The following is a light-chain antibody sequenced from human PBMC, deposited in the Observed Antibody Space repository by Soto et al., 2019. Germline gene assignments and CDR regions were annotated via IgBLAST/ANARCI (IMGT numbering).Light chain of an antibody. CDR1: SSNIGAGYD. Sequence: QSALTQPPSVSWAPGQRVTISCTGSSSNIGAGYDVHWYQQLPGTAPKLLIYGNSNRPSGVPDRFSGSKSGTSASLAITGLQAEDEADYYCQSYDSSLSAYVFGTGTKVTVL. CDR2: GNS. J-gene: IGLJ1*01. V-gene: IGLV1-40*01. CDR3: QSYDSSLSAYV.